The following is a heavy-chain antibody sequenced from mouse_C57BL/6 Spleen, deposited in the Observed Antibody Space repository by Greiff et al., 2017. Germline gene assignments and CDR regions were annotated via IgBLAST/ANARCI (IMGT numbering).Heavy chain of an antibody. J-gene: IGHJ4*01. CDR3: AGYYFYYAMDY. D-gene: IGHD1-1*01. CDR1: GYSITSGYY. Sequence: ESGPGLVKPSQSLSLTCSVTGYSITSGYYWNWIRQFPGNKLEWMGYISYDGSNNYNPSLKNRISITRDTSKNQFFLKLNSVTTEDTATYYCAGYYFYYAMDYWGQGTSVTVSS. V-gene: IGHV3-6*01. CDR2: ISYDGSN.